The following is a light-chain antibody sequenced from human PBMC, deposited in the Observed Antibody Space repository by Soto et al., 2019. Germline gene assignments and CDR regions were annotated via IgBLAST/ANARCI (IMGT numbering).Light chain of an antibody. CDR3: QQYGSSGT. CDR2: GAS. J-gene: IGKJ1*01. V-gene: IGKV3-20*01. CDR1: QSVSSNY. Sequence: EIVVTQSPGTLSLSPGEVATLYFRASQSVSSNYFAWYQQKPGQAPRLLIYGASNRATGIPDRFSGSGSGTDFTLTISRLEPEDFAVYYCQQYGSSGTFGQGTKVDIK.